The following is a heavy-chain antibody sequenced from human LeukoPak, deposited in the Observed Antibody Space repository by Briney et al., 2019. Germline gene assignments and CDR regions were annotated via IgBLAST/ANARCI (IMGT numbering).Heavy chain of an antibody. J-gene: IGHJ4*02. CDR3: AILSGGYYGLFDY. Sequence: GGSLRLSCAASGFTFDGYAMHWVRQAPGKGLEWVSGISWNSGSIGYADSVKGRFTISRDNAKNSLYLQMNSLRAEDTALYYCAILSGGYYGLFDYWGQGTLVTVSS. CDR1: GFTFDGYA. V-gene: IGHV3-9*01. CDR2: ISWNSGSI. D-gene: IGHD3-3*01.